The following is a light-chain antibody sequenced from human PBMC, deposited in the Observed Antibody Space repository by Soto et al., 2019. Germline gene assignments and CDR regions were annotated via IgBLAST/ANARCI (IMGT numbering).Light chain of an antibody. CDR1: QSISSW. V-gene: IGKV1-5*03. CDR3: QQYNSYSGT. CDR2: KES. J-gene: IGKJ1*01. Sequence: DIQMTQSPFTLSASVGDRVTITCRASQSISSWLAWYQQKPGKAPKLLIYKESSLESGVPSRFIGSGSGTEFTITISTLQPDDFATYYCQQYNSYSGTFGQGTKVEIK.